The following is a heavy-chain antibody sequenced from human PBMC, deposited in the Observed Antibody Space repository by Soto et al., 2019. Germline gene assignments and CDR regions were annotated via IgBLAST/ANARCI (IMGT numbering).Heavy chain of an antibody. Sequence: SENLSLTCAVYGGSFSGYYWSWIRQPPGKGLEWIGEINHSGSTNYNPSLKSRVTISVDTSKNQFSLKLSSVTAADTAVYYCARFSVYCSSTRCYRLFVPWCPGTLLTV. CDR1: GGSFSGYY. V-gene: IGHV4-34*01. CDR2: INHSGST. D-gene: IGHD2-2*02. CDR3: ARFSVYCSSTRCYRLFVP. J-gene: IGHJ5*02.